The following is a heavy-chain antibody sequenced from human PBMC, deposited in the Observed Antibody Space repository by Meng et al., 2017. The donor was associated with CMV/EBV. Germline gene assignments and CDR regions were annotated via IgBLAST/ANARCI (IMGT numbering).Heavy chain of an antibody. D-gene: IGHD1-20*01. J-gene: IGHJ2*01. CDR2: ISYDGSNK. CDR1: GFTFSSYA. V-gene: IGHV3-30-3*01. CDR3: ASVTGIGWWYFDL. Sequence: QVQVVVSGGGGVQPGRSRRLCCAASGFTFSSYAMHWVRQAPGKGLEWVAVISYDGSNKYYADSVKGRFTISRDNSKNTLYLQMNSLRAEDTAVYYCASVTGIGWWYFDLWGRGTLVTVSS.